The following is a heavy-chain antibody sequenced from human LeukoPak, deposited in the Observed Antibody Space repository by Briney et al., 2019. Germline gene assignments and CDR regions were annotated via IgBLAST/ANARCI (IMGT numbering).Heavy chain of an antibody. CDR1: GYSISSGHD. J-gene: IGHJ5*02. CDR2: IYHSGST. V-gene: IGHV4-38-2*02. CDR3: ARDYDFWSGYEPRSRLDP. Sequence: SETLSHTCAVSGYSISSGHDWDWVRQPPGKGLEWIGSIYHSGSTYYNPSLKSRVTISVDTSKNQFSLKLSSVTAADTAVYYCARDYDFWSGYEPRSRLDPWGQGTLVTVSS. D-gene: IGHD3-3*01.